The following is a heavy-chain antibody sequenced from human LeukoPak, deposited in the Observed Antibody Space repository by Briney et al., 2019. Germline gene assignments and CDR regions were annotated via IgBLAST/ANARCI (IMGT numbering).Heavy chain of an antibody. J-gene: IGHJ4*02. D-gene: IGHD3-10*01. CDR2: ISSSGSTI. CDR3: ARRSSHHSHYFDY. V-gene: IGHV3-11*04. CDR1: GFTFSDYY. Sequence: GRSLRLSCAASGFTFSDYYMSWIRQAPGKGLEWVSYISSSGSTIYYAGSVKGRFTLSRDNAKDSLYLQMNSLRAEDTAVYYCARRSSHHSHYFDYWGQGTLVTVSS.